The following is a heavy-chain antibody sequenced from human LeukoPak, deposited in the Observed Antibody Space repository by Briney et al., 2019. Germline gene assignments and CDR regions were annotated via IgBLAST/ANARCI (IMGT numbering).Heavy chain of an antibody. CDR1: GFTFSDAW. CDR3: TTDPNFDYVWGTYRLDY. CDR2: ITSRTDGGTT. J-gene: IGHJ4*02. V-gene: IGHV3-15*05. Sequence: GGSLRLSCAASGFTFSDAWMTWVRQAPGKGLEWVGRITSRTDGGTTDYAAPVKGKFTFSRDDSKNTLYLQMNSLKTEDTAVYYCTTDPNFDYVWGTYRLDYWGQGTLSPSPQ. D-gene: IGHD3-16*02.